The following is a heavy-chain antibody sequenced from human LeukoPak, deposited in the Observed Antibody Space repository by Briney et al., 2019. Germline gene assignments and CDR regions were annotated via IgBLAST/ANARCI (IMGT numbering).Heavy chain of an antibody. D-gene: IGHD3-16*01. CDR3: ARVIGSYGDSAY. Sequence: GGSLRLSCTASGFKFSSFSMNWARQAPGKGLEWLSYISSTSSAIYYADSVKGRFTISRDNAKNSLYLQMDSLGAEDTAIYYCARVIGSYGDSAYWGQGTLVTVSS. CDR1: GFKFSSFS. V-gene: IGHV3-48*04. CDR2: ISSTSSAI. J-gene: IGHJ4*02.